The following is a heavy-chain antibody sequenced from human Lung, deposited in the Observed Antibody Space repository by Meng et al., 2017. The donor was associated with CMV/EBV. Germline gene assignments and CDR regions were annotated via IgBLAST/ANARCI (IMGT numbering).Heavy chain of an antibody. V-gene: IGHV3-21*06. Sequence: GEXXTISCAASGFMFSSYTMNWVRQAPGRGLEWVSSISSSSAYIFYADSVKGRFTISRDNAKNSLNLQMHSLRAEDTALYYCARGDYSGYDVPDYWDQGTXVTVSS. D-gene: IGHD5-12*01. CDR1: GFMFSSYT. J-gene: IGHJ4*02. CDR2: ISSSSAYI. CDR3: ARGDYSGYDVPDY.